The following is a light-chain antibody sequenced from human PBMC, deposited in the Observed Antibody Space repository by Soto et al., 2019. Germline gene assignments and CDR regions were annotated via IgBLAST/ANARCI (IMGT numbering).Light chain of an antibody. CDR1: NIGSKS. Sequence: SSELTQPPSVSVAPGKTAKITCGGNNIGSKSVHWYQQKPGQAPVLVIYYDSDRPSGIPERLSGSNSGSTATLTISRVEAGDEADHYCQVWDISSDVIFGGGTKLTVL. J-gene: IGLJ2*01. CDR3: QVWDISSDVI. CDR2: YDS. V-gene: IGLV3-21*04.